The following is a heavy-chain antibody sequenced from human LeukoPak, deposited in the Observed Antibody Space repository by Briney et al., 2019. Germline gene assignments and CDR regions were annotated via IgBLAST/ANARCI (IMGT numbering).Heavy chain of an antibody. CDR3: ARVPGGSASGKYYFDY. Sequence: GGSLRLSCAASGFTFSRYWMSWVRQAPGKGLEWVANIKEDGSEKYYVDSVKGRFTISRDNSKNTLYLQMGSLRAEDMAVYYCARVPGGSASGKYYFDYWGQGTLVTVSS. J-gene: IGHJ4*02. CDR2: IKEDGSEK. CDR1: GFTFSRYW. D-gene: IGHD3-16*01. V-gene: IGHV3-7*01.